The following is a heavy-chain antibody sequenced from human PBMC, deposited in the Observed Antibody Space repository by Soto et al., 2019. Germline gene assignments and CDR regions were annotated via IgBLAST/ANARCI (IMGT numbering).Heavy chain of an antibody. Sequence: SETLSLTCTVSGGSISSGGYYWSCILQHTATGLEWIGYIYYSGSTYYNPSLKSRVTISVDTSKNQLSLKLSSVTAADTAVYYCARGKVWVGEYDNYGMDVWGQGTTVTVSS. CDR3: ARGKVWVGEYDNYGMDV. CDR1: GGSISSGGYY. V-gene: IGHV4-31*03. CDR2: IYYSGST. J-gene: IGHJ6*02. D-gene: IGHD3-10*01.